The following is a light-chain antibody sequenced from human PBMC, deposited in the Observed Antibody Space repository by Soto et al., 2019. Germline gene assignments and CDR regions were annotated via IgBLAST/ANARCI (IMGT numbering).Light chain of an antibody. Sequence: EIVMTQSPATLSVSPGERGALCCRASQSVGTNLAWYQQKPGQAPRLLIYAASIRASGFPARFSGGGSGTDFTLTISSLQSEDFAVYFCQQYNNWPRTFGQGTKVDIK. CDR3: QQYNNWPRT. CDR1: QSVGTN. V-gene: IGKV3-15*01. J-gene: IGKJ1*01. CDR2: AAS.